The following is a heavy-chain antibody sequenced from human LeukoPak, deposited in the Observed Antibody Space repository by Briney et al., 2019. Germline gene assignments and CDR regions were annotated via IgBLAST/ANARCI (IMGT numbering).Heavy chain of an antibody. Sequence: GGSLRPSCAASGFTFSSYSKNWVRQAPGKGLEWVSSISSSSSYIYYADSVKGRFTISRDNAKNSLYLQMNSLRAEDTAVYYCARAGGSYGSGSYFKGWGQGTLVTVSS. CDR2: ISSSSSYI. D-gene: IGHD3-10*01. V-gene: IGHV3-21*01. CDR1: GFTFSSYS. CDR3: ARAGGSYGSGSYFKG. J-gene: IGHJ4*02.